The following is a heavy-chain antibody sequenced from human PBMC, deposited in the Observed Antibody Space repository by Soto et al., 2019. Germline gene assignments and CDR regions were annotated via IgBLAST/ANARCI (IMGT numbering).Heavy chain of an antibody. J-gene: IGHJ6*02. Sequence: GESLKISXKGSGYSFTSYWIGWARQMPGKGLEWMGIIYPGDSDTRYSPSFQGQVTISADKSISTAYLQWSSLKASDTAMYYCARTSAAGKYYYGMDVWGQGTTVTVS. CDR1: GYSFTSYW. CDR2: IYPGDSDT. D-gene: IGHD6-13*01. V-gene: IGHV5-51*01. CDR3: ARTSAAGKYYYGMDV.